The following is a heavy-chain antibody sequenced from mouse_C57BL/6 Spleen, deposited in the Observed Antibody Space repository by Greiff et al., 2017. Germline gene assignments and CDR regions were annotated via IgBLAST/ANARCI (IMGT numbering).Heavy chain of an antibody. CDR1: GYAFSSSW. CDR3: ARAQRYFDV. J-gene: IGHJ1*03. CDR2: IYPGDGDT. V-gene: IGHV1-82*01. Sequence: QVQLQQSGPELVKPGASVKISCKASGYAFSSSWMNWVKQRPGKGLEWIGRIYPGDGDTNYNGKFKGKATLTADKSSSTAYMQLSSLTAEDSAVYCGARAQRYFDVWGTGTTVTVSS.